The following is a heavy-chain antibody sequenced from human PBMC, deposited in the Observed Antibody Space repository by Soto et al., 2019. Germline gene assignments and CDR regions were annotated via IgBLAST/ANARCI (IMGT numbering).Heavy chain of an antibody. CDR3: AKDVSVAAADYYFDY. D-gene: IGHD6-13*01. CDR2: ISDGGSNK. V-gene: IGHV3-30*18. J-gene: IGHJ4*02. CDR1: GFTFSSYG. Sequence: GGSLRLSCAASGFTFSSYGMHWVRQAPGKGLEWVAVISDGGSNKYYADSVKGRFIISRDNSKNTLYLQMNSLGAEDTAVYYCAKDVSVAAADYYFDYWGQGTLVTVSS.